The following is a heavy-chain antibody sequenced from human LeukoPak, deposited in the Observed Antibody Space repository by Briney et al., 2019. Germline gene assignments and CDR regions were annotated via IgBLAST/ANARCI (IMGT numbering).Heavy chain of an antibody. D-gene: IGHD2-2*01. V-gene: IGHV4-31*03. CDR1: GGSISSGGYY. CDR3: ARATVVPAAMGN. Sequence: TSETLSLTCTVSGGSISSGGYYWSWIRQHPGKGLEWIGYIYYRGSTYYNPSLKSRVTISVDTSKNQFSLKLSSVTAADTAVYYCARATVVPAAMGNWGQGTLVTVSS. CDR2: IYYRGST. J-gene: IGHJ4*02.